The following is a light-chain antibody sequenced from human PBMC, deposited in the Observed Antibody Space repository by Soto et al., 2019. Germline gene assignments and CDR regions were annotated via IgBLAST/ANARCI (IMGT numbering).Light chain of an antibody. V-gene: IGKV3-20*01. Sequence: EMVLTQSPGTLSLSPGERATLSCRASQSFSSSYLAWYQQKPGQAPRLLIYGASSRATGIPDRFSGSGSGTDFTLTISRLEPEDFAVYYCQQYGSSPFTFGPGTKVDI. CDR3: QQYGSSPFT. J-gene: IGKJ3*01. CDR1: QSFSSSY. CDR2: GAS.